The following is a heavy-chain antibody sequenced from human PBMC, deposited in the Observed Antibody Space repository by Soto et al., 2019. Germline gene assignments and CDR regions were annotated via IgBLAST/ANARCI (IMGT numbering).Heavy chain of an antibody. Sequence: QVQLVQSGAAVRKPGSSVKVSCKASGDTFSSSGISWVRQAPGQGLEWMGGIIPMFGTANYAQRFQGRVTITADESKSTVYMEPSSLRAEDTAMYYCGRDLAGATAMDYWGQGTLVTVSS. D-gene: IGHD5-18*01. J-gene: IGHJ4*02. V-gene: IGHV1-69*01. CDR2: IIPMFGTA. CDR3: GRDLAGATAMDY. CDR1: GDTFSSSG.